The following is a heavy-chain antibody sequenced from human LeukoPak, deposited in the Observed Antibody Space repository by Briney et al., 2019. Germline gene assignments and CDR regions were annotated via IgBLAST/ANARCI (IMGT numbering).Heavy chain of an antibody. CDR2: IYSGGST. Sequence: GGSLRLSCAASAFTFIKYGMHWVRQAPGKGLECVSVIYSGGSTYYADSVKGRFTVSRDNSKNTLYLQMNSLRAEDTAMYYCARGLGYCTSTTCLLPFDYWGQGTLVTVSS. CDR1: AFTFIKYG. D-gene: IGHD2-2*01. CDR3: ARGLGYCTSTTCLLPFDY. V-gene: IGHV3-NL1*01. J-gene: IGHJ4*02.